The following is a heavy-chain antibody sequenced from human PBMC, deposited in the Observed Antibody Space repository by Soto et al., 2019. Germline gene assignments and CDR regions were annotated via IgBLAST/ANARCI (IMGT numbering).Heavy chain of an antibody. D-gene: IGHD6-13*01. CDR2: IIPILGIA. CDR3: ARWGSAAHFDY. J-gene: IGHJ4*02. CDR1: GGTFSSYT. V-gene: IGHV1-69*02. Sequence: QVQLVQSGAEVKKPGSSVKVSCKASGGTFSSYTISWVRQAPGQGLEWMGRIIPILGIANYAQKFQGRVTITADKPTSTAYMELSSLRSEDTAVYYGARWGSAAHFDYWGQGTLVTVSS.